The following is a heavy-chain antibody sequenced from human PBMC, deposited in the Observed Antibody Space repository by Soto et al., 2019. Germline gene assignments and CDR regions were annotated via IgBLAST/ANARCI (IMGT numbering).Heavy chain of an antibody. CDR1: GGSFSGYY. D-gene: IGHD3-10*01. V-gene: IGHV4-34*01. Sequence: SETLSLTCAVYGGSFSGYYWSWIRQPPGKGLEWIGEINHSGSTNYNPSLKSRVTISVDTSKNQFSLKLSSVTAADTAVYYCARGAMVRGTNWFDPWGQGTLVTVSS. CDR2: INHSGST. J-gene: IGHJ5*02. CDR3: ARGAMVRGTNWFDP.